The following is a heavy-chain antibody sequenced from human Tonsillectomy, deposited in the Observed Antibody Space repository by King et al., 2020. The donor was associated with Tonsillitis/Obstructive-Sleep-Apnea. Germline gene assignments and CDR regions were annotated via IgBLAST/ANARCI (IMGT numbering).Heavy chain of an antibody. CDR3: ARDRIQRWGDERWDNYGMDV. Sequence: VQLVESGGGVVQPGRSLRLSCGASGFTFRSYAMHWVRQAPGKGLEWVAVISYDGSNKYYADSVKGRFTISRDNSKNTLYLQMNSLRAEDTAVYYCARDRIQRWGDERWDNYGMDVWGQGTTVTVSS. V-gene: IGHV3-30*04. CDR1: GFTFRSYA. D-gene: IGHD5-18*01. CDR2: ISYDGSNK. J-gene: IGHJ6*02.